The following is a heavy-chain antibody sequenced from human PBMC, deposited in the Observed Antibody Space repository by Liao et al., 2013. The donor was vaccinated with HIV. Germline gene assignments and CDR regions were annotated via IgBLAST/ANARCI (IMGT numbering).Heavy chain of an antibody. D-gene: IGHD1-1*01. V-gene: IGHV4-61*02. CDR3: ARGGTQGLGY. J-gene: IGHJ4*02. CDR2: IHSRGTT. Sequence: QVHLQESGPGLVKPSQTLSLTCAVSGGSISSGDYFWSWTRQPAGQGLEWIGRIHSRGTTSYNSSLKSRVSISLDTSRNQFSLKLSSVTAADTAVYYCARGGTQGLGYWGQGTLVTVSS. CDR1: GGSISSGDYF.